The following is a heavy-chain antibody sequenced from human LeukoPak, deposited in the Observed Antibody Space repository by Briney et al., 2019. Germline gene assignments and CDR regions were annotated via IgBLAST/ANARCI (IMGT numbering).Heavy chain of an antibody. Sequence: GGSLRLSCAASGFTFSSYSMNWVRQAPGKGLEWVSSISSSSSYTYYADSVKGRFTISRDNAKNSLYLQMNSLRAEDTAVYYCARGTYCGGDRYSINWFDPWGQGTLVTVSS. V-gene: IGHV3-21*01. J-gene: IGHJ5*02. CDR2: ISSSSSYT. CDR3: ARGTYCGGDRYSINWFDP. D-gene: IGHD2-21*02. CDR1: GFTFSSYS.